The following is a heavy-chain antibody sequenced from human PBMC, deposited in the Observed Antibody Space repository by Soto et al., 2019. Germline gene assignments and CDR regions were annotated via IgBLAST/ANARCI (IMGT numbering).Heavy chain of an antibody. CDR1: GFTFSSYS. CDR2: ISSSSSYI. J-gene: IGHJ6*03. Sequence: PGGSLRLSCAASGFTFSSYSMNWVRQAPGKGLEWVSSISSSSSYIYYADSVKGRFTISRDNAKNSLYLQMNSLSAEATAVYYCARPRRFFETRDYYSMDVWGKGTTVTVSS. D-gene: IGHD3-3*01. V-gene: IGHV3-21*01. CDR3: ARPRRFFETRDYYSMDV.